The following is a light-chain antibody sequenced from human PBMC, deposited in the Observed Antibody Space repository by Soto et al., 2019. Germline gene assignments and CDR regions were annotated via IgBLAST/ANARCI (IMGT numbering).Light chain of an antibody. J-gene: IGLJ3*02. CDR3: ATWDDSLTWV. V-gene: IGLV1-44*01. Sequence: QPVLTQPPSASGTPGQTVTISCSGSNSNIGGNAVSWYQQVPGTAPKLLIYSNNQRPSGVPGRFSGSKFGTSASLAISGLQSEDEADYHCATWDDSLTWVFGGGTKLTVL. CDR2: SNN. CDR1: NSNIGGNA.